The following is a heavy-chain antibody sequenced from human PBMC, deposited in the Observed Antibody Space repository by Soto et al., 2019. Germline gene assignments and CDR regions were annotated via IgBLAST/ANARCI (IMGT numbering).Heavy chain of an antibody. D-gene: IGHD3-10*01. V-gene: IGHV1-58*01. CDR2: IAVSSGNA. J-gene: IGHJ4*02. CDR3: ARDKINYYGSGSYYTKFDY. CDR1: GFTFTSPA. Sequence: SVKVSCKASGFTFTSPAVQWVRQARGQRLEWIGWIAVSSGNANYAQKFQGRVTITGDASTSTAYMELSSLRSEDTAVYYCARDKINYYGSGSYYTKFDYWGQGTLVTVSS.